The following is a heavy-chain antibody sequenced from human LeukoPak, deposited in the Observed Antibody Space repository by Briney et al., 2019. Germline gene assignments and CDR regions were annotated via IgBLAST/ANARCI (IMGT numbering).Heavy chain of an antibody. CDR3: ARVLGHTGYYYYMDV. J-gene: IGHJ6*03. D-gene: IGHD2-21*01. CDR2: IYNSGST. V-gene: IGHV4-59*01. Sequence: PSETLSLTCTVSGGSISSYYWSWIRQPPGKGLEWIGYIYNSGSTNYNPSLKSRLTISVDTSKNQFSLKLSSVTAADTAVYYCARVLGHTGYYYYMDVWGKGTTVTVSS. CDR1: GGSISSYY.